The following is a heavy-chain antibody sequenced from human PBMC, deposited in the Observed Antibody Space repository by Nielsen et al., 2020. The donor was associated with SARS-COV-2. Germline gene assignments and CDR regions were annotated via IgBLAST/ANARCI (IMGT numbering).Heavy chain of an antibody. Sequence: GGSLRLSCAASGFTFDDYAMHWVRQAPGKGLEWVSGISWNSGSIGYADSVKGRFTISRDNAKNPLYLQMNSLRAEDTALYYCARGDGLWSTFDYWGQGTLVTVSS. CDR1: GFTFDDYA. CDR3: ARGDGLWSTFDY. CDR2: ISWNSGSI. V-gene: IGHV3-9*01. J-gene: IGHJ4*02. D-gene: IGHD4/OR15-4a*01.